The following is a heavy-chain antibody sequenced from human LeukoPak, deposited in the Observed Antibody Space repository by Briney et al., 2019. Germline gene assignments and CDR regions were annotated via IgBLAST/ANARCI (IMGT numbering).Heavy chain of an antibody. D-gene: IGHD3-10*01. J-gene: IGHJ4*02. V-gene: IGHV3-53*01. Sequence: GGSLRLSCAASGFTVSSNYMSWVRQAPGKGLEWVSVIYSGGSTYYADSVKGRFTISRDNSKNTLYLQMNSLRAEDTAVYYCASLQRYGPRDYWGQGTLVTVSS. CDR1: GFTVSSNY. CDR3: ASLQRYGPRDY. CDR2: IYSGGST.